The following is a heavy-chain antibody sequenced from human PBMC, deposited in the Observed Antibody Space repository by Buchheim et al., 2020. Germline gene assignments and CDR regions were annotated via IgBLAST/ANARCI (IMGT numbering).Heavy chain of an antibody. CDR2: TYYCGST. V-gene: IGHV4-31*03. J-gene: IGHJ4*02. CDR1: GGPISSGGYY. Sequence: QVQLQESGPGLVKPSQTLSLTCTVSGGPISSGGYYWSWIRQHPGKGLEWIGYTYYCGSTYSNPSLESRVIISVDTSKNQFALKLSSVTAADTAVYYCARDQNGYLSLDYWGQGTL. CDR3: ARDQNGYLSLDY. D-gene: IGHD5-24*01.